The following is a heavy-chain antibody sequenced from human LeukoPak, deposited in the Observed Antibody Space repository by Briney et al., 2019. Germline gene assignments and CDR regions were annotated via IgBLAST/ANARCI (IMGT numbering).Heavy chain of an antibody. V-gene: IGHV1-3*01. Sequence: ASVKVSCKASGYTFINYAINWGRQAPGQRPEWIGWINAGNGNTKYSQKFQGRVTITRDTSASTAYMELSSLTSEDTGIYYCARGPRAAADDYWGQGTLVTVSS. CDR3: ARGPRAAADDY. D-gene: IGHD6-13*01. CDR1: GYTFINYA. CDR2: INAGNGNT. J-gene: IGHJ4*02.